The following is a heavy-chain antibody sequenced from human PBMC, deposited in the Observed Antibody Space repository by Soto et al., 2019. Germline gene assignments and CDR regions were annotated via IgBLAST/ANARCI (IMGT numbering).Heavy chain of an antibody. V-gene: IGHV1-18*01. D-gene: IGHD6-13*01. CDR2: ISAYNGNT. CDR3: ASLKAIAAAGAVYYGMDV. Sequence: QVQLVQSGAEVKKPGASVKVSCKASGYTFTSYGISWVRQAPGQGLAWMGWISAYNGNTNYAQKLQGRITMTTDTSTSTAYLEPRSLRSDHTAVYYCASLKAIAAAGAVYYGMDVWGQGTTVTVSS. J-gene: IGHJ6*02. CDR1: GYTFTSYG.